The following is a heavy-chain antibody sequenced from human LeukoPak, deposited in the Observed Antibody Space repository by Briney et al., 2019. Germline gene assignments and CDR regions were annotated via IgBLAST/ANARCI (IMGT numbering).Heavy chain of an antibody. Sequence: GASVKVSCKASGYTFTSYGISWVRQAPGQGFEWMGWISAYNGNTNYAQRLQGRVTMTTDTSTSTAYMELRSLRSDDTAVYYCARVSSNSRGDYFDSWGQGTLVTVSS. V-gene: IGHV1-18*01. D-gene: IGHD7-27*01. CDR2: ISAYNGNT. CDR3: ARVSSNSRGDYFDS. CDR1: GYTFTSYG. J-gene: IGHJ4*02.